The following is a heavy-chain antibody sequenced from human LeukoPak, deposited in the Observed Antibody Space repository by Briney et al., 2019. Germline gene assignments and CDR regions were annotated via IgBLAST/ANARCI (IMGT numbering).Heavy chain of an antibody. V-gene: IGHV1-3*01. CDR2: INAGNGNT. J-gene: IGHJ5*02. CDR1: GYTFTSYA. CDR3: ARERGASSRFDP. Sequence: ASVKVSCKASGYTFTSYAMHWVRQAPGQRLEWMGWINAGNGNTKYSQKFQGRVTITRDTSASTAYMELSSLRSEDTAVYYCARERGASSRFDPWGQGTLVTVSS. D-gene: IGHD2-15*01.